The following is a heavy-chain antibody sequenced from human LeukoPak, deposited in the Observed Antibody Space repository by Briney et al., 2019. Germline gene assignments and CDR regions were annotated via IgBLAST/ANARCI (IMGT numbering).Heavy chain of an antibody. J-gene: IGHJ4*02. V-gene: IGHV3-7*03. D-gene: IGHD4-17*01. CDR1: GFTFSSYW. CDR2: IKQDGSEK. CDR3: AKGIATVTTTYYFDY. Sequence: GGSLRLSCAASGFTFSSYWMSWIRQAPGKGLEWVANIKQDGSEKYYVDSVKGRFTISRDNAKNSLYLQMNSLRAGDTAVYYCAKGIATVTTTYYFDYWGRGTLVAVSS.